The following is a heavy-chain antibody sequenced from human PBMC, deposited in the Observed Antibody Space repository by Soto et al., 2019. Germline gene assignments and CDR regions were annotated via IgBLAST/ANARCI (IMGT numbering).Heavy chain of an antibody. CDR1: GFTFSSYG. J-gene: IGHJ5*02. V-gene: IGHV3-30*18. CDR3: AKAWSGYLIPNWFDP. D-gene: IGHD3-3*01. CDR2: ISYDGSNK. Sequence: QVQLVESGGGVVQPGRSLRLSCAASGFTFSSYGMHWVRQAPGKGLEWVAVISYDGSNKYYADSVKGRFTISRDNSKNTLSLQMNILRAEDTAVDYCAKAWSGYLIPNWFDPWGQGTLVTVSS.